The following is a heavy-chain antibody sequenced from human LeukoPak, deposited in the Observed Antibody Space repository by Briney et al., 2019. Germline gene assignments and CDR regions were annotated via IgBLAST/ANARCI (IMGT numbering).Heavy chain of an antibody. CDR2: ISSSSSNK. V-gene: IGHV3-48*04. Sequence: GGSLRLSCAASGFTFSSYGMHWVRQAPGKGLEWVSYISSSSSNKYYADSVKGRFTISRDNAKNTLYLQMNSLRAEDTAVYYCARGDIVVVPAAFPSDYWGQGTLVTVSS. CDR3: ARGDIVVVPAAFPSDY. CDR1: GFTFSSYG. J-gene: IGHJ4*02. D-gene: IGHD2-2*01.